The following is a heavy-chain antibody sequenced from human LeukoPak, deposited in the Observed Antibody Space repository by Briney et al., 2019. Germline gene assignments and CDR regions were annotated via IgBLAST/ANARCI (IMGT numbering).Heavy chain of an antibody. CDR2: IYHSGST. D-gene: IGHD3-22*01. CDR3: ASESGYYYPDAFDI. CDR1: GGSISSSYYY. V-gene: IGHV4-39*07. J-gene: IGHJ3*02. Sequence: PSETLSLTCTVSGGSISSSYYYWGWIRQPPGKGLEWIGEIYHSGSTNYNPSLKSRVTISVDKSKNQFSLKLSSVTAADTAVYYCASESGYYYPDAFDIWGQGTMVTVSS.